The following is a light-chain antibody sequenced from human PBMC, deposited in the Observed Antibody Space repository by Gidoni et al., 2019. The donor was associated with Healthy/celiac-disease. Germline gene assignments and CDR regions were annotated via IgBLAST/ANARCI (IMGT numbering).Light chain of an antibody. Sequence: DIQMTQSPSTLSASVGDRVTITCRASQRISSWLAWYQQKPGKAPTLLLYKASSLERGIPSRFSGRGAGTEFTLTISSLQPDDFATYYCKQSETFGQGTKVEIK. CDR2: KAS. CDR1: QRISSW. CDR3: KQSET. J-gene: IGKJ1*01. V-gene: IGKV1-5*03.